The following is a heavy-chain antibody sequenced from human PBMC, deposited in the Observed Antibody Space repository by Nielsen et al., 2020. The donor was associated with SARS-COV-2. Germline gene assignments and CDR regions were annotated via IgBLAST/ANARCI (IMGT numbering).Heavy chain of an antibody. CDR2: IKSKTDGGTT. Sequence: WLRQPPGKGLEWVGRIKSKTDGGTTDYAAPVKGRFTISRDDSKNTLYLQMNSLKTEDTAVYYCTSGYCSSTSCRLHYYYYYGMDVWGQGTTVTVS. J-gene: IGHJ6*02. V-gene: IGHV3-15*01. CDR3: TSGYCSSTSCRLHYYYYYGMDV. D-gene: IGHD2-2*01.